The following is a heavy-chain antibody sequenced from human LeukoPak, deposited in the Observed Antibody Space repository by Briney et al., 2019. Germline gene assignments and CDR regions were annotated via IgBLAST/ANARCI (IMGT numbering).Heavy chain of an antibody. J-gene: IGHJ4*02. V-gene: IGHV4-39*07. Sequence: PSETLSLTCTVSGGSISSSSYYWGWLRQPPGKGLEWIGSIYYSGSTYYNPSLKSRVTISVDTSKNQFSLKLSSVTAADTAVYYCARPYYYDSSGYSKWVYWGQGTLVTVSS. CDR2: IYYSGST. CDR1: GGSISSSSYY. D-gene: IGHD3-22*01. CDR3: ARPYYYDSSGYSKWVY.